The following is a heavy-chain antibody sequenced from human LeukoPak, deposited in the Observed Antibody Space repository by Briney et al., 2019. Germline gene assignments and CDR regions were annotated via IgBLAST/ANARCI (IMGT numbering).Heavy chain of an antibody. CDR1: GGSFSGYY. V-gene: IGHV4-34*01. CDR3: ARGRGSDYYDSSGYYSRVFDY. Sequence: PSETLSLTCAVYGGSFSGYYWSWIRQPPGKGLEWIGEINHSGSTNYNPSLKSRVTISVDTSKNQFSLKLSSVTAADTAVYYCARGRGSDYYDSSGYYSRVFDYWGQGTLVTVSS. D-gene: IGHD3-22*01. J-gene: IGHJ4*02. CDR2: INHSGST.